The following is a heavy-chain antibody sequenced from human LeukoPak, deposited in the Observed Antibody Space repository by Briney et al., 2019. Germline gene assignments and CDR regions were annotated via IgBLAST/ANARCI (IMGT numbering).Heavy chain of an antibody. J-gene: IGHJ4*02. CDR1: GGSISSYY. V-gene: IGHV4-4*07. CDR3: ARGGTYYYDSSGYYYGY. CDR2: IYTSGST. Sequence: SETLSLTCTVSGGSISSYYGSWIRQPAGKGLEWIGRIYTSGSTNYNPSLKSRVTMSVDTSKNQFSLKLSSVTAADTAVYYCARGGTYYYDSSGYYYGYWGQGTLVTVSS. D-gene: IGHD3-22*01.